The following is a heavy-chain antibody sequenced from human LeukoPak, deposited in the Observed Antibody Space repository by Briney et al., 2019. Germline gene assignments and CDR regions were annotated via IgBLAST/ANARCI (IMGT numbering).Heavy chain of an antibody. J-gene: IGHJ4*02. CDR1: GGTFSSYA. Sequence: ASVKVSCKASGGTFSSYAISWVRQAPGQRLEWMGWINAGNGNTKYSQKFQGRVTITRDTSASTAYMELSSLRSEDTAVYYCARDNDVLRYFDWSEPFDYWGQGTLVTVSS. CDR3: ARDNDVLRYFDWSEPFDY. D-gene: IGHD3-9*01. CDR2: INAGNGNT. V-gene: IGHV1-3*01.